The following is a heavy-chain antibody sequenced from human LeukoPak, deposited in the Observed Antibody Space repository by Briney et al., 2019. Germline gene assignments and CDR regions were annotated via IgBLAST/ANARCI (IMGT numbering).Heavy chain of an antibody. D-gene: IGHD2-21*02. CDR2: IYYSGST. Sequence: KASETLSLTCTVSGGSISSSSYYWGWIRQPPGKGLEWIGSIYYSGSTYYNPSLKSRVTISVDTSKNQFSLKLSSVTAADTAVYYCAGSYCGGDCYVFDYWGQGTLVTVTS. CDR3: AGSYCGGDCYVFDY. V-gene: IGHV4-39*01. J-gene: IGHJ4*02. CDR1: GGSISSSSYY.